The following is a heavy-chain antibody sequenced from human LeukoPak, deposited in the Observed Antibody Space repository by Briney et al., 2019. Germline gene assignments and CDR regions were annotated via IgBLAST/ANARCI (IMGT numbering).Heavy chain of an antibody. CDR1: GYTFTNYG. CDR2: ISGYNGNT. V-gene: IGHV1-18*01. Sequence: ASVKVSCKAYGYTFTNYGIIWVRQAPGQGLEWMGWISGYNGNTHYAQNLQGGVTMTTDPSTSTAYMELRSLRSDDTAVYYCARGDCTNGVCYTLFDYWGQGTLVTVSS. CDR3: ARGDCTNGVCYTLFDY. D-gene: IGHD2-8*01. J-gene: IGHJ4*02.